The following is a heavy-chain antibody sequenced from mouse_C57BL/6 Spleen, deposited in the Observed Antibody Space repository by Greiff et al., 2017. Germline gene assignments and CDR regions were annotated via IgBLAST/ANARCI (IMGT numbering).Heavy chain of an antibody. J-gene: IGHJ3*01. Sequence: VQLQQSGAELVKPGASVKLSCTASGFNIKDYYMHWVKQRTEQGLEWIGRIDPEDGETKHAPKFQGKATITADTSSNTAYLQLSSLTSEDTAVYYCARYGYDGGFAYWGQGTLVTVSA. CDR3: ARYGYDGGFAY. V-gene: IGHV14-2*01. CDR2: IDPEDGET. CDR1: GFNIKDYY. D-gene: IGHD2-2*01.